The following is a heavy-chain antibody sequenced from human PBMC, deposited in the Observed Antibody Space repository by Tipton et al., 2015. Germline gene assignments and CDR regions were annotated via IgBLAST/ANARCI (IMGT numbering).Heavy chain of an antibody. CDR1: GFSFSRYG. Sequence: SLRLSCAASGFSFSRYGMHWVRQAPGKGLEWVALISSDGSNKDYADSVKGRLTISRDNSKNTLYLQMNSLRAEDTAMYYCAARGYSAYEGSDYWGKGTLVIVSS. D-gene: IGHD5-12*01. J-gene: IGHJ4*02. CDR2: ISSDGSNK. V-gene: IGHV3-30*03. CDR3: AARGYSAYEGSDY.